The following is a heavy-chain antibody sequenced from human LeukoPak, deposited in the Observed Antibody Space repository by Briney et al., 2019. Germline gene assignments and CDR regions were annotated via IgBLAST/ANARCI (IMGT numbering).Heavy chain of an antibody. Sequence: PSETLSLTCAVYGGSFSGYYWSWIRQPPGKGLEWIGEINHSGSTNYNPSLKSRVTISVDTSKNQFSLKLSSVTAADTAVYYCARDVGNEFDYWGQGTLVTVSS. CDR3: ARDVGNEFDY. V-gene: IGHV4-34*01. D-gene: IGHD1-1*01. J-gene: IGHJ4*02. CDR1: GGSFSGYY. CDR2: INHSGST.